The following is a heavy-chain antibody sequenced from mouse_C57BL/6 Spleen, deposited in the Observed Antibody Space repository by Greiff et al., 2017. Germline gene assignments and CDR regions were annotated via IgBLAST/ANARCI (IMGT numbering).Heavy chain of an antibody. Sequence: QVQLQQSGPELVKPGASVKISCKASGYAFSSSWMNWVKQRPGKGLEWIGRIYPGDGDTNYNGKFKGKATLTADKSSSTAYMQLSSLTSEDSAVYFCVQFIATLDYWGQGTSVTVSS. D-gene: IGHD1-1*01. CDR2: IYPGDGDT. J-gene: IGHJ4*01. CDR1: GYAFSSSW. CDR3: VQFIATLDY. V-gene: IGHV1-82*01.